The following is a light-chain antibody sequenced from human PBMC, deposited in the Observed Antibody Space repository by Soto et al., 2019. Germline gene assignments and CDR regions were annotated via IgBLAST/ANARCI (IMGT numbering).Light chain of an antibody. CDR3: QQYNGWPLT. Sequence: EIVLTQSPGTLSLSPGERATLSCRASQSVSSSYLAWYQQKPGQTPRLLIYGASTRPTGIPARFSGSGSGTEFTLTIISLQSEDSAVYYCQQYNGWPLTFGGGTKVDIK. CDR1: QSVSSSY. V-gene: IGKV3-20*01. CDR2: GAS. J-gene: IGKJ4*01.